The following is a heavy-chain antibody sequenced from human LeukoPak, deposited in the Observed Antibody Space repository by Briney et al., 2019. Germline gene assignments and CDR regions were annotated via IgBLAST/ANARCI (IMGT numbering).Heavy chain of an antibody. V-gene: IGHV5-51*01. D-gene: IGHD3-22*01. CDR3: ARAYTTYYYDSSGYNHDAFDI. CDR1: GYSFTSYW. Sequence: GESLKISCKGSGYSFTSYWIGWVCQMPGKGLEWMGIIYPGDSDTRYSPSFQGQVTISADKSISTAYLQWSSLKASDTAMYYCARAYTTYYYDSSGYNHDAFDIWGQGTMVTVSS. CDR2: IYPGDSDT. J-gene: IGHJ3*02.